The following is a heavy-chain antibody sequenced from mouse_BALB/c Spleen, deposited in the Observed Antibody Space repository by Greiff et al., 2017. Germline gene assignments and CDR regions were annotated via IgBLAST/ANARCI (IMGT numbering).Heavy chain of an antibody. CDR1: GYTFTSYW. CDR2: INPSTGYT. CDR3: AREGLRRGFDY. Sequence: QVQLQQSGAELAKPGASVKMSCKASGYTFTSYWMHWVKQRPGQGLEWIGYINPSTGYTEYNQKFKDKATLTADKSSSTAYMQLSSLTSEDSAVYYCAREGLRRGFDYWGQGTTLTVSS. D-gene: IGHD2-4*01. J-gene: IGHJ2*01. V-gene: IGHV1-7*01.